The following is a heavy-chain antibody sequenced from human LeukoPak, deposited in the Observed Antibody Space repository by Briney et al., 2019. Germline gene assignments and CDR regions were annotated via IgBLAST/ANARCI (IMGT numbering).Heavy chain of an antibody. D-gene: IGHD6-19*01. CDR3: ARDFLPGIPVESYFDP. V-gene: IGHV3-7*01. CDR1: GFTFSNYW. J-gene: IGHJ5*02. Sequence: GGSLRLSCAVSGFTFSNYWLSWVRQTPGKGLEWVANINQDGSEKYYVDSVKGRFTISRDNAKNSLYLQMHSLRAEDAAIYYCARDFLPGIPVESYFDPWGQGTPVSVSS. CDR2: INQDGSEK.